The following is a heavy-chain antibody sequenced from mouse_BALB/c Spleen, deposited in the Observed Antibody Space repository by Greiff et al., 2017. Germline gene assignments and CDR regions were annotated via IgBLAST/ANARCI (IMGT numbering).Heavy chain of an antibody. CDR1: GYTFTDYA. CDR3: ARGIYDPAY. V-gene: IGHV1-67*01. Sequence: QVQLKQSGPELVRPGVSVKISCKGSGYTFTDYAMHWVKQSHAKSLEWTGVISTYSGNTNYNQKFKGKATMTVDKSSSTAYMELARLTSEDSAIYYCARGIYDPAYWGQGTLVTVSA. J-gene: IGHJ3*01. CDR2: ISTYSGNT. D-gene: IGHD2-12*01.